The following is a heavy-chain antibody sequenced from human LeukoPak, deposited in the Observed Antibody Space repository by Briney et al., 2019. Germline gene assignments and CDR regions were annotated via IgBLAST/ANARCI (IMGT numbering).Heavy chain of an antibody. CDR2: IGIRGVT. V-gene: IGHV3-13*01. J-gene: IGHJ4*02. Sequence: GGSLRLSCAASGFTFIDYDMHWVRQVIGKGLEWVSAIGIRGVTHYSGSVKGRFTTSRENAESSLYLQMNSLRAEDTAVYYCARGGIQVSGIDEFDYWGQGTLVTVSS. D-gene: IGHD6-19*01. CDR1: GFTFIDYD. CDR3: ARGGIQVSGIDEFDY.